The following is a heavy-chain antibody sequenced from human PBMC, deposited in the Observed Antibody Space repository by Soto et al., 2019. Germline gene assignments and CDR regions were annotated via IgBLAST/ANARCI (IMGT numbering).Heavy chain of an antibody. CDR3: ARGAPLSTFDI. CDR2: IIPIFGTA. D-gene: IGHD3-16*02. J-gene: IGHJ3*02. Sequence: ASVKGSSTASGGTFSSYAISSVRQDPGQGLEWMGGIIPIFGTANYAQKFQGRVTITADKSTSTAYMELSSLRSEDTAVYYCARGAPLSTFDIWGQGTMVTVSS. V-gene: IGHV1-69*06. CDR1: GGTFSSYA.